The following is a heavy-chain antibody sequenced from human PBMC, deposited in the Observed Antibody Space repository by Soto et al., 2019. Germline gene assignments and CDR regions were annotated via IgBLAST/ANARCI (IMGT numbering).Heavy chain of an antibody. Sequence: TLSLTCAVSGYSISSGYYWGWLRQPPGKGLEWIGSIYHDGSTYYNPSLNSRVTLSIDMTNSHVSLILNSVTAADTAVYYCARVGPWVPYYYDSSPYTFENWFDPWGQGTLVTVSS. CDR1: GYSISSGYY. CDR2: IYHDGST. J-gene: IGHJ5*02. D-gene: IGHD3-22*01. V-gene: IGHV4-38-2*01. CDR3: ARVGPWVPYYYDSSPYTFENWFDP.